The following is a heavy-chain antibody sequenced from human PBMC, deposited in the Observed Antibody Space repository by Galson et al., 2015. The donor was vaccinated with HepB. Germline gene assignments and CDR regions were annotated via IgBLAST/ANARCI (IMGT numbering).Heavy chain of an antibody. V-gene: IGHV3-64D*06. Sequence: SLRLSCAASGFTFSSYAMHWVRQAPGKGLEYVSAISSNGGSTYYADSVKGRFTISRDNSKNTLYLQMSSLRAEDTAVYYCVKFVSENDAFDIWGQGTMVTVSS. CDR2: ISSNGGST. J-gene: IGHJ3*02. CDR1: GFTFSSYA. D-gene: IGHD3-10*01. CDR3: VKFVSENDAFDI.